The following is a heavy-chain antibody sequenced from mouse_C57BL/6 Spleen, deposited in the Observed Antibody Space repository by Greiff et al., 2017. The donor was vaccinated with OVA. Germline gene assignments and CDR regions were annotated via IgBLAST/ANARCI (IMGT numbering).Heavy chain of an antibody. CDR3: ARGAAY. V-gene: IGHV1-69*01. J-gene: IGHJ3*01. CDR2: IDPSDSYT. CDR1: GYTFTSYW. Sequence: QVQLQQPGAELVMPGASVKLSCKASGYTFTSYWMHWVKQRPGQGLEWIGEIDPSDSYTNYNQKFKGKSTLTVDKSSSTAYMQLSSLTSEDSAVYDCARGAAYWGQGTLVTVSA.